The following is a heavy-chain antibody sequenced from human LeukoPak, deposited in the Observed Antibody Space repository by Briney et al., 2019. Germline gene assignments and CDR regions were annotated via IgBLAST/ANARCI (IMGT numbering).Heavy chain of an antibody. J-gene: IGHJ4*02. V-gene: IGHV4-31*03. CDR2: IYYSGST. Sequence: PSQTLSLTCTVSGGSISSGGYYWSWIRQHPGKGLEWIGYIYYSGSTYYNPSLKSRVTISVDTSKNQFSLKLSSVTAADTAVYYCARERSTQLWFFDHWGQGTLVTVSS. D-gene: IGHD5-18*01. CDR3: ARERSTQLWFFDH. CDR1: GGSISSGGYY.